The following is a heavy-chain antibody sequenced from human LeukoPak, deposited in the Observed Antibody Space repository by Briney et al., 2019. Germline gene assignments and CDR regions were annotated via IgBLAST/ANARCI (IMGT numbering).Heavy chain of an antibody. J-gene: IGHJ3*02. V-gene: IGHV2-5*01. CDR3: AQRGAVTTPHDAFDT. CDR1: GFSLSTSGVG. CDR2: IYWNDDK. D-gene: IGHD4-17*01. Sequence: SGPTLVNPTQTLTLTCTFSGFSLSTSGVGVGWIRQPPGKALEWLALIYWNDDKRYSPSLKSRLTISKDTSKNQVVLTMTNMDPVNTPTYYCAQRGAVTTPHDAFDTWGQGTMVTVSS.